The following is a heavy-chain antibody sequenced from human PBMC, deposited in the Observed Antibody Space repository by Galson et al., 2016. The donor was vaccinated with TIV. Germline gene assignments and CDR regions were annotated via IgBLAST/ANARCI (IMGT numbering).Heavy chain of an antibody. V-gene: IGHV1-69*06. CDR1: GGIFSNFV. D-gene: IGHD3-10*01. Sequence: SVKVSCKASGGIFSNFVISWVRQAPGQGLEWMGSINPIFGTAYYAQKFQGRVTITADTSTSTFYMALSSLRSEDTAIYYCARGRGYSFGSGSSYFDYWGQGSLVTVSS. CDR2: INPIFGTA. J-gene: IGHJ4*02. CDR3: ARGRGYSFGSGSSYFDY.